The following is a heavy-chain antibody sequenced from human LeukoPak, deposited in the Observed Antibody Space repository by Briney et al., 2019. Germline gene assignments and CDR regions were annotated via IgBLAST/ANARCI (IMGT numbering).Heavy chain of an antibody. D-gene: IGHD4-17*01. CDR2: IYYSGST. Sequence: SETLSFTCTVSGGSISSYYWSWIRQPPGKGLEWIGYIYYSGSTNYNPSLKSRVTISVDTSKNQFSLKLSSVTAADTAVYYCARDRYGDPFDYWGQGTLVTVSS. CDR1: GGSISSYY. CDR3: ARDRYGDPFDY. J-gene: IGHJ4*02. V-gene: IGHV4-59*01.